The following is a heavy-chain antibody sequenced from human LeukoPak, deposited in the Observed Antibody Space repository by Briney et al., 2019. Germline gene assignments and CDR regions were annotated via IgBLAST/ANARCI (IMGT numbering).Heavy chain of an antibody. J-gene: IGHJ3*02. CDR3: VSQKWLYAFDI. CDR2: IYSGGAT. D-gene: IGHD5-24*01. Sequence: GGSLRLSCVASGLTVNSNYMSWVRQAPGKGLEWVSAIYSGGATYNADSVKGRFTVSRDDSKNTLYLQMYRLRAEDTAMYYCVSQKWLYAFDIWGQGTMVTVSS. CDR1: GLTVNSNY. V-gene: IGHV3-53*01.